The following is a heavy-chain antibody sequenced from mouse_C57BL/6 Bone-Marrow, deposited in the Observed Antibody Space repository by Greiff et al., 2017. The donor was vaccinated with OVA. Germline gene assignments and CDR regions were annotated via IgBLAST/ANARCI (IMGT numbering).Heavy chain of an antibody. CDR1: GFTFSSYG. J-gene: IGHJ3*01. Sequence: NLMDSGGDLVKPLWSLKLSCAASGFTFSSYGMSWVRQTPDKRLEWVATISSGGSYTYYPDSVKGRFTISRDNAKNTLYLQMSSLKAEDTAMYYCARRSSSYFAYWGQGTLVTVSA. V-gene: IGHV5-6*02. CDR3: ARRSSSYFAY. CDR2: ISSGGSYT. D-gene: IGHD1-1*01.